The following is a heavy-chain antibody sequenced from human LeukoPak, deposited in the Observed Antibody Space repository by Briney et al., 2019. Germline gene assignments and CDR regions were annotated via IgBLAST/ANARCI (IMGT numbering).Heavy chain of an antibody. CDR2: IQYDGSDT. J-gene: IGHJ4*02. V-gene: IGHV3-30*02. Sequence: GGSLRLSCAASGFTFGSFGMHWVRQAPGSGQEWVALIQYDGSDTCYADSVKGRFTISRGNSKNTLYLQMNSLRGEDTAVYYCAKDSTNWSFDYWGQGALVTVSS. D-gene: IGHD6-13*01. CDR1: GFTFGSFG. CDR3: AKDSTNWSFDY.